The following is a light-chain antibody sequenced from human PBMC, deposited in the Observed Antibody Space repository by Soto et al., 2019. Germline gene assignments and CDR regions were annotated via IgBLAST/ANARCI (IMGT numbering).Light chain of an antibody. Sequence: ALTQPASVSGSPGQSITISCTGTSSDVGGYNYVSWYQQHPGKAPKLMIYDVSNRPSGVSNRFSGSKSGNTASLTISGLQAEDEADYCCSSYTSSSTLLYVFGTGTKLTVL. CDR3: SSYTSSSTLLYV. J-gene: IGLJ1*01. CDR2: DVS. CDR1: SSDVGGYNY. V-gene: IGLV2-14*01.